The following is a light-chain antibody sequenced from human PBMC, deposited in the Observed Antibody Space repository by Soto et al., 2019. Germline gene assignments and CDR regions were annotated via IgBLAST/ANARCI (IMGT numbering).Light chain of an antibody. CDR2: EVS. CDR1: SSDVGGYNY. Sequence: QSALTQPASVSGSPGQSITISCTGTSSDVGGYNYVSWYQQHPGKAPKLMIYEVSNRPSGVSNRFSGSKSGNTASLTISGLQAEYEADYYCSAYTSSSTLSLYVFGTGTKVTVL. V-gene: IGLV2-14*01. J-gene: IGLJ1*01. CDR3: SAYTSSSTLSLYV.